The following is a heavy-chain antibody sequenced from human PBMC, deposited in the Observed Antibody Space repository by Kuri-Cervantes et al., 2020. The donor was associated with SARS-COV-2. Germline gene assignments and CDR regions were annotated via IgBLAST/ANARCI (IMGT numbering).Heavy chain of an antibody. J-gene: IGHJ4*01. CDR1: GGSISSSSYY. CDR2: IYHSGST. D-gene: IGHD6-13*01. Sequence: SETLSLTCTVSGGSISSSSYYWGWIRQPPGKGLEWIGYIYHSGSTYYNPSLKSRVTISVDRSKNQTSLKLSSVTAADTAVYYCARGQYSSSWYSNLDYWGHGTPVTVSS. V-gene: IGHV4-39*07. CDR3: ARGQYSSSWYSNLDY.